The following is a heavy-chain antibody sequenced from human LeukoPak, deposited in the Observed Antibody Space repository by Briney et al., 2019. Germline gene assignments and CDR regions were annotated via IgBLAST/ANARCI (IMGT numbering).Heavy chain of an antibody. D-gene: IGHD3-22*01. CDR1: GHSFTSYW. Sequence: GESLKISCKGSGHSFTSYWIGWVRQMPGKGLEWMGIIYPGDSDTRYSPSFQGQVTISADKSISTAYLQWSSLKASDTAMYYCARRPVSSYYDSSGYTYYFDYWGQGTLVTVSS. CDR2: IYPGDSDT. V-gene: IGHV5-51*01. CDR3: ARRPVSSYYDSSGYTYYFDY. J-gene: IGHJ4*02.